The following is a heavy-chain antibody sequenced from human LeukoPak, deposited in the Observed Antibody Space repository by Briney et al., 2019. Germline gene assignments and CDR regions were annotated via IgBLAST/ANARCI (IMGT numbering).Heavy chain of an antibody. Sequence: SETLSLTCTVSGGSVSSDSYYWSWIRQPPGKGLEWIGYIYYTGSTNYNPSLKSRVTISVDTSKNQFSLKLSSVTAADTAVYYCARQVDSGSYRYYFDYWGQGTLVTVSS. D-gene: IGHD1-26*01. J-gene: IGHJ4*02. V-gene: IGHV4-61*01. CDR2: IYYTGST. CDR3: ARQVDSGSYRYYFDY. CDR1: GGSVSSDSYY.